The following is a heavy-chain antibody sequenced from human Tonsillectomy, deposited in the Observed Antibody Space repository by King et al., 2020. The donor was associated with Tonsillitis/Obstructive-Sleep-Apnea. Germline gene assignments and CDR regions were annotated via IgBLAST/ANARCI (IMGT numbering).Heavy chain of an antibody. D-gene: IGHD6-19*01. CDR1: GFTFSNAW. V-gene: IGHV3-15*07. CDR3: TTAEAGAGSEEFDY. Sequence: VQLVESGGGLVKPGGSLRLSCAASGFTFSNAWMNWVRQAPGKGLEWVGRIKSKTDGGTTDYAAPVKGRFTISRDDSKNTLYLQMNSLKTEDTAVYYCTTAEAGAGSEEFDYWGQGTLVTVSS. CDR2: IKSKTDGGTT. J-gene: IGHJ4*02.